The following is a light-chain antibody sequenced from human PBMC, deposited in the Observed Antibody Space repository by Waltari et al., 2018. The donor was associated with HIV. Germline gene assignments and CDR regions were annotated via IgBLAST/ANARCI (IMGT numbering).Light chain of an antibody. CDR1: DSNIGTSS. CDR3: STWDKTQSAQV. V-gene: IGLV1-47*01. J-gene: IGLJ3*02. CDR2: SNQ. Sequence: QPVLTQLPSVSGTPGQTVTISCSGSDSNIGTSSVYWYQVLPGTTPRLLIFSNQERPSVVPGRFSGSKSGASASLTIFGLRSEDEADYYCSTWDKTQSAQVFGGGTKLTVL.